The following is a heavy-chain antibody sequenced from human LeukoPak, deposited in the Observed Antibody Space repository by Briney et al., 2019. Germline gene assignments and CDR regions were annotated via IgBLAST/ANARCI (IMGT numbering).Heavy chain of an antibody. J-gene: IGHJ5*02. CDR3: ARHREKVVAALFPEGLSFDP. V-gene: IGHV5-51*01. D-gene: IGHD2-15*01. CDR2: IYPGDSDT. Sequence: GESLKISCKGSGYSFTSYWIGWVRQMPGKGLEWMGIIYPGDSDTRYSPSFQGQVTISADKSISTAYLQWSSLKASDTAMYCCARHREKVVAALFPEGLSFDPWGQGTLVTVSS. CDR1: GYSFTSYW.